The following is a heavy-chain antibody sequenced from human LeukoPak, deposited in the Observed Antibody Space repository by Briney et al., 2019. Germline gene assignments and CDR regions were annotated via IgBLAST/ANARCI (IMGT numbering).Heavy chain of an antibody. V-gene: IGHV4-34*01. D-gene: IGHD6-13*01. CDR1: GGSFSGYY. CDR2: INHSGRT. CDR3: ARVGHIAAAGTYDY. J-gene: IGHJ4*02. Sequence: PSETLSLTCGVYGGSFSGYYWSWIRQPPGKGLEWIGEINHSGRTNYNPSLKSRVTISVDTSKNQFSLKLSSVTAADTAVYFCARVGHIAAAGTYDYWGQGTLVTVSS.